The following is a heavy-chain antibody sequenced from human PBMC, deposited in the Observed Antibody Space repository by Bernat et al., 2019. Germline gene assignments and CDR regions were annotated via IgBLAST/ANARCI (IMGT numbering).Heavy chain of an antibody. CDR3: ARAGGSETSFGFDF. V-gene: IGHV1-3*01. J-gene: IGHJ3*01. CDR1: GYLFTTYA. Sequence: QVHLVQAGPEVKKPGASVKVSCKSSGYLFTTYAIYWVRQAPGQRLEYVGWINAGYGNTKYSQKFQGRVTITRDKSESTAYMELTTLTSEDTAVYYCARAGGSETSFGFDFWGQGTMVTVSS. D-gene: IGHD1-26*01. CDR2: INAGYGNT.